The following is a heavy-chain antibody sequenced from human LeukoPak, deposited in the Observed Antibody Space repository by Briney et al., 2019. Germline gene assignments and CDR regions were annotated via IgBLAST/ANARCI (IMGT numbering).Heavy chain of an antibody. J-gene: IGHJ6*03. D-gene: IGHD4-23*01. CDR1: GFTFSSYA. CDR3: AKSSLSTVGTNPYYYYCYMDV. V-gene: IGHV3-23*01. CDR2: ISGVGLST. Sequence: PGGSLRLSCAASGFTFSSYAMSWVRQAPGKGLEWVSLISGVGLSTFYADSVKGRFTISRDNSKNMVYLQMNSLRAEDTAVYYCAKSSLSTVGTNPYYYYCYMDVWGKGTTITVSS.